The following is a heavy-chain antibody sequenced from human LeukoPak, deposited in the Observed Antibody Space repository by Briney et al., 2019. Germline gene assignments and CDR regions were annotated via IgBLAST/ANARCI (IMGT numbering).Heavy chain of an antibody. CDR3: ARAEYYYDSSGYYPLDY. Sequence: GASVKVSCKASGYTFTSYAMNWVRQAPGQGLEWMGWTNTNTGNPTYAQGFTGRFVFSLDTSVSTAYLQISSLKAEDTAVYYCARAEYYYDSSGYYPLDYWGQGTLVTVSS. CDR2: TNTNTGNP. CDR1: GYTFTSYA. V-gene: IGHV7-4-1*02. D-gene: IGHD3-22*01. J-gene: IGHJ4*02.